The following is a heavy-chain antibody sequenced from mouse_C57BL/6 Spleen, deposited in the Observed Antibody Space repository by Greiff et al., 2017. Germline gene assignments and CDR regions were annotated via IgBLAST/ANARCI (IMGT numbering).Heavy chain of an antibody. V-gene: IGHV6-3*01. Sequence: EVMLVESGGGLVQPGGSMKLSCVASGFTFSNYWMNWVRQSPEKGLEWVAQIRLKSDNYATHYAESVKGRFTISRDDSKSSVYLQMNNLRAEDTGIYYCTGEITTVAFAYWGQGTLVTVSA. CDR1: GFTFSNYW. CDR3: TGEITTVAFAY. J-gene: IGHJ3*01. D-gene: IGHD1-1*01. CDR2: IRLKSDNYAT.